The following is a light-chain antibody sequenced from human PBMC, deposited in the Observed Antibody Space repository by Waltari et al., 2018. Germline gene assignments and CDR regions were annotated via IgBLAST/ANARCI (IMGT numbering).Light chain of an antibody. Sequence: IQVTQSPSPLSAPVGDRVSITCRASQSIVVWLAWYQQKPGKAPRLLIYKASYLESGVPSRFSGSASGTAFTLTISSLQADDFATYYCLQYNSYPWTFGQGTTVEIK. V-gene: IGKV1-5*03. CDR1: QSIVVW. CDR3: LQYNSYPWT. CDR2: KAS. J-gene: IGKJ1*01.